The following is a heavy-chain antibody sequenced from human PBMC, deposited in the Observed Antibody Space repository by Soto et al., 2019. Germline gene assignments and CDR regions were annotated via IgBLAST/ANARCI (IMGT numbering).Heavy chain of an antibody. V-gene: IGHV3-7*01. CDR2: IKQDGSEK. CDR3: ARDLRYFDWLFQSPYDAFDI. CDR1: GFTFSSYW. D-gene: IGHD3-9*01. J-gene: IGHJ3*02. Sequence: GGSLRLSCAASGFTFSSYWMSWVRQAPGKGLEWVANIKQDGSEKYYVDSVKGRFTISRDNAKNSLYLQMNSLRAEDTAVYYCARDLRYFDWLFQSPYDAFDIWGQGTMVTVSS.